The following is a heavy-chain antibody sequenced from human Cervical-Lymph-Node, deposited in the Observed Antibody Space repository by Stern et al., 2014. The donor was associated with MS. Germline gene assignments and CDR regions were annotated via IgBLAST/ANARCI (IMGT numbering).Heavy chain of an antibody. CDR3: ARDYGDYAFDY. J-gene: IGHJ4*02. CDR1: GYSFTANW. D-gene: IGHD4-17*01. Sequence: EVQLVQSGAEVKKPGESLKISCKGSGYSFTANWIAWVRQIPGKGLEWMVIIYPGDSNARYSPSFQGQVTISADKSISTAYLQWSSLKASDTAMYYCARDYGDYAFDYWGQGTLVTVSS. CDR2: IYPGDSNA. V-gene: IGHV5-51*01.